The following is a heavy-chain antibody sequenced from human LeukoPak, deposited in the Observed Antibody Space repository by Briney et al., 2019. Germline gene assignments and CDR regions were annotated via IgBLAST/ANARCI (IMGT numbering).Heavy chain of an antibody. CDR3: ASSSGATDF. D-gene: IGHD4/OR15-4a*01. CDR1: GGSISSYY. CDR2: IYYSGST. Sequence: PETLSLTCTVSGGSISSYYWSWIRQPPGKGLEWIGYIYYSGSTNYNPSLKSRVTISVDTSKNQFSLKLSSVTAADTAVYYCASSSGATDFWGQGTLVTVSS. V-gene: IGHV4-59*08. J-gene: IGHJ4*02.